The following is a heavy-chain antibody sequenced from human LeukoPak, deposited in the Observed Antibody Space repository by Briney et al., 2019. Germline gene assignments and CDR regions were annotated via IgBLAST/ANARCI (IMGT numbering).Heavy chain of an antibody. Sequence: TGGSLRLSCVGDGFPFSDFHMSWIRQAPGKGLEWVSDITSGGGFKYYADSVKGRFSISRDDTKNSVFLQMNSLRVEDTAVYYCARVRPGSSGSYYRTSWGQGTLVTVSS. V-gene: IGHV3-11*04. D-gene: IGHD3-22*01. CDR3: ARVRPGSSGSYYRTS. CDR2: ITSGGGFK. J-gene: IGHJ4*02. CDR1: GFPFSDFH.